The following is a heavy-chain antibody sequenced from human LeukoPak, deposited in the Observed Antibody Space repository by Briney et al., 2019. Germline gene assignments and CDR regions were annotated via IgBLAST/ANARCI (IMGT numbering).Heavy chain of an antibody. CDR1: GFTFSSYW. Sequence: PGGSLRLSCAASGFTFSSYWMSWVRQAPGKGLEWVAVISYDGSNKYYADSVKGRFTISRDNSKNTLYLQMNSLRAEDTAVYYCAKGSFYYDSSGYFDYWGQGTLVTVSS. CDR2: ISYDGSNK. J-gene: IGHJ4*02. V-gene: IGHV3-30*18. D-gene: IGHD3-22*01. CDR3: AKGSFYYDSSGYFDY.